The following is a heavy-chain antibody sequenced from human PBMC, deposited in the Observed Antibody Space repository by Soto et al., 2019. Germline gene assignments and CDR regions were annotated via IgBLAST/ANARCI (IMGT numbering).Heavy chain of an antibody. CDR1: GFTFSSYS. CDR3: VRDRDIYRDMVHADL. D-gene: IGHD5-18*01. J-gene: IGHJ4*01. V-gene: IGHV3-48*02. CDR2: ISSSSSTI. Sequence: GGSLRLSCAASGFTFSSYSMNWVRQAPGKGLEWVSYISSSSSTIYYADSVKGRFTISRDNAKNSLYLQMNSLRDEDTAVYFCVRDRDIYRDMVHADLWGQGTLVTVSS.